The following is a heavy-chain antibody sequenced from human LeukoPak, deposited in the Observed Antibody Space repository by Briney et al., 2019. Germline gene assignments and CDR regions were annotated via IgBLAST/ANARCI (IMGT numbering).Heavy chain of an antibody. Sequence: ASVKVSCKASGYTFTSYYMHWVRQAPGQGLEWMGIINPSGGSTSYAQKFQGRVTMTRDTSTSTVYMELSSLRSEDTAVYYCARQNWWGPTYCSGGSCPFDYWGQGTLVTVSS. CDR2: INPSGGST. J-gene: IGHJ4*02. CDR3: ARQNWWGPTYCSGGSCPFDY. D-gene: IGHD2-15*01. V-gene: IGHV1-46*01. CDR1: GYTFTSYY.